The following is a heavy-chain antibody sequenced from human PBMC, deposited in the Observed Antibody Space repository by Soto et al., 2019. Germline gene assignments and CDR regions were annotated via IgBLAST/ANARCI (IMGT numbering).Heavy chain of an antibody. CDR1: GNSISSGSYY. Sequence: QVQLQKSGPGLVKPSQTLSLTCTVSGNSISSGSYYWSWIRQHPGKGLDWIGYIYHSGSTYYNPSRKSRATISLDTSKNQFSLKLSSVTAADTAVYYCARDYMAVVDWGQGTLVTVPS. CDR2: IYHSGST. D-gene: IGHD2-15*01. J-gene: IGHJ4*02. V-gene: IGHV4-31*03. CDR3: ARDYMAVVD.